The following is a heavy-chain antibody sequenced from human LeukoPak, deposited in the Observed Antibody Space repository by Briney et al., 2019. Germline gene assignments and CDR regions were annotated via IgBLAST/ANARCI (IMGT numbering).Heavy chain of an antibody. Sequence: GGSLRLSCAASGFTFSSYDMNWVRQAPGKGLEWLSYISNSGSTKYYADSVKGRFTISRDNAKNSLYLQMNSLRAEDTAVYYCAKDGPYSSSWSYYYYYYGMDVWGQGTTVTVSS. CDR1: GFTFSSYD. CDR2: ISNSGSTK. CDR3: AKDGPYSSSWSYYYYYYGMDV. V-gene: IGHV3-48*03. J-gene: IGHJ6*02. D-gene: IGHD6-13*01.